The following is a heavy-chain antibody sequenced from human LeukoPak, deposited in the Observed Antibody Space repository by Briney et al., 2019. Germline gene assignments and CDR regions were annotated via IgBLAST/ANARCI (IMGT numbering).Heavy chain of an antibody. CDR2: VFYPGST. J-gene: IGHJ4*02. V-gene: IGHV4-59*11. CDR3: ASRPAGSTWYGVFDY. Sequence: PSETLSLTCTVSGGPIDRHYWSWIRQPPGKGLEWIGSVFYPGSTNYNPSLKSRVTMSLDTSRDQFSLRLTSVTAADTAIYYCASRPAGSTWYGVFDYWSQGTLVTVSS. D-gene: IGHD6-13*01. CDR1: GGPIDRHY.